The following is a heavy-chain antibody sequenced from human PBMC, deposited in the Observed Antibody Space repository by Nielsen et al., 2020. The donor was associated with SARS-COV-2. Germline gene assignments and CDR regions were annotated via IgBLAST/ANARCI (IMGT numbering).Heavy chain of an antibody. CDR3: ARHPMGRITIFGVTHSGGWFDP. CDR2: IYYSGST. D-gene: IGHD3-3*01. CDR1: GGSISSGGYY. J-gene: IGHJ5*02. V-gene: IGHV4-39*01. Sequence: SETLSLTCTVSGGSISSGGYYWGWIRQPPGKGLEWIGSIYYSGSTYYNPSLKSRVTISVDTSKNQFSLKLSSVTAADTAVYYCARHPMGRITIFGVTHSGGWFDPWGQGTLVTVSS.